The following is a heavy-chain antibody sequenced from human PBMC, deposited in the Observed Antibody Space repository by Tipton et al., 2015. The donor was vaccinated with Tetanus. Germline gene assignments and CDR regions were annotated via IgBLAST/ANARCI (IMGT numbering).Heavy chain of an antibody. J-gene: IGHJ5*02. V-gene: IGHV4-59*01. Sequence: TLSLTCSVSGGSMGTNHWVWIRQAPGKRLESIGYIYSTGATKYNPSLESRVRISIDTSKSQFSMRLSSVTVADTAVYYCARDQGGGRVVRLNWFGPWGQGAVVTVSS. CDR3: ARDQGGGRVVRLNWFGP. CDR2: IYSTGAT. D-gene: IGHD6-6*01. CDR1: GGSMGTNH.